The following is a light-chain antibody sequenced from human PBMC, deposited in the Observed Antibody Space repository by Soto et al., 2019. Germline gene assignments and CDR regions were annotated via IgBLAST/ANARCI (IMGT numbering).Light chain of an antibody. CDR1: SSDVGSYNL. CDR3: CSYAGGSTLV. J-gene: IGLJ2*01. V-gene: IGLV2-23*01. CDR2: EGS. Sequence: QSVLTQPASVSGSPGQSITISCTGTSSDVGSYNLVSWYQQHPGEAPKLMIYEGSKRPSGVSNRFSGSKSGNTASLTISGLQAEDEADYYCCSYAGGSTLVFGGGTKVTVL.